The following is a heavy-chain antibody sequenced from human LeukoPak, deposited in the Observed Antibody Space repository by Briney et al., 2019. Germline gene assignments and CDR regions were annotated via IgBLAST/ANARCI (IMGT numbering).Heavy chain of an antibody. CDR3: ARGRQWLVHNWFDP. CDR1: GGSFSGYY. D-gene: IGHD6-19*01. V-gene: IGHV4-34*01. Sequence: SETLSLTCAVYGGSFSGYYWSWIRQPPGKGLEWIGEINHSGSTNYNPSLKSRVTISVDTSKNQFSLKLSSVTAADTAVYYCARGRQWLVHNWFDPWGQGTLVTVSS. J-gene: IGHJ5*02. CDR2: INHSGST.